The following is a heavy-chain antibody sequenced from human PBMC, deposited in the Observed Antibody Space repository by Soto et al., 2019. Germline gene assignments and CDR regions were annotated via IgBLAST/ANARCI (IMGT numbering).Heavy chain of an antibody. V-gene: IGHV1-3*01. CDR1: QYTFTGSA. CDR3: ARGGSLYWYFDL. J-gene: IGHJ2*01. Sequence: KVFYNASQYTFTGSAIHLFRQAPGQRLEWMGWINAGNGNTKYSQKFQGRVTITRDTSASTAYMELSSLRSEDTAVYYCARGGSLYWYFDLWGRGTLVTVSS. D-gene: IGHD1-26*01. CDR2: INAGNGNT.